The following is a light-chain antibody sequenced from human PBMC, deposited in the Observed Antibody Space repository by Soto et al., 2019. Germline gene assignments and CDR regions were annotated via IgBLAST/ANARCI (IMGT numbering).Light chain of an antibody. CDR2: GTV. Sequence: DIQMTQSPSSLSAFIGDRVTITCRASQGISKYLAWYQQKPGKVPKVLIYGTVNLQSGVPSRFSGSGSGTDFNLTISSLQPEDVANYYCQKYNSAPWTFGQGTKVEIK. CDR1: QGISKY. CDR3: QKYNSAPWT. V-gene: IGKV1-27*01. J-gene: IGKJ1*01.